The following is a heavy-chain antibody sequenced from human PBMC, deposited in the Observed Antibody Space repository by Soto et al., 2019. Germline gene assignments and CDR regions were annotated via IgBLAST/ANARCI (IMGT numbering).Heavy chain of an antibody. J-gene: IGHJ6*02. CDR2: ISYDGSNK. CDR3: AKDAITGTTSYGMDV. CDR1: GFTFSSYG. Sequence: QVQLVESGGGVVQPGRSLRLSCAASGFTFSSYGMHWVRQAPGKGLEWVAVISYDGSNKYYADSVKGRFTISRDNSKNTLYLKMNSLRAEDTAVYYCAKDAITGTTSYGMDVWGQGTTVTVSS. D-gene: IGHD1-7*01. V-gene: IGHV3-30*18.